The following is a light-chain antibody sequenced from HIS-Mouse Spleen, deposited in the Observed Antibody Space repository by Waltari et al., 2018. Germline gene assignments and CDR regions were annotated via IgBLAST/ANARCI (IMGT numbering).Light chain of an antibody. CDR1: NLGDKY. V-gene: IGLV3-1*01. Sequence: SYELTQPPSVSVSPGQTASITCSGDNLGDKYACWYQQKPGQSPVLVIYQDSKRPSGLPERFSGSNSGNTATLTISGTQAMDEADYYCQAWDSSYSVFGGGTKLTVL. J-gene: IGLJ2*01. CDR2: QDS. CDR3: QAWDSSYSV.